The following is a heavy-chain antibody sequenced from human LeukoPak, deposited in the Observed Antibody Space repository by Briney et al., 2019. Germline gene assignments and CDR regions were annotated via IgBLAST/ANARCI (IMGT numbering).Heavy chain of an antibody. CDR2: INHSGST. V-gene: IGHV4-34*01. D-gene: IGHD6-19*01. CDR1: GGSFGGYY. J-gene: IGHJ4*02. CDR3: ARALTYSSGWFDY. Sequence: SETLSLTCAVYGGSFGGYYWSWIRQPPGKGLEWIGEINHSGSTNYNPSLKSRVTISVDTSKNQFSLKLSSVTAADTAVYYCARALTYSSGWFDYWGQGTLVTVSS.